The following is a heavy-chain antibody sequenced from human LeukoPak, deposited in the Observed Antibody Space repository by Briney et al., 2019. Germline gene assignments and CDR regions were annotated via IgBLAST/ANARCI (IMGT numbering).Heavy chain of an antibody. CDR1: GGSISSYY. V-gene: IGHV4-59*08. CDR3: ARRDNSGWNYFDY. D-gene: IGHD3-22*01. CDR2: IYYTGST. Sequence: SETLSLTCTVSGGSISSYYWSWIRQPPGKGLEWIGYIYYTGSTNYNPSLKSQVTISVDTSKNQFSLKLSSVTAADTAVYYCARRDNSGWNYFDYWGQGTLVTVSS. J-gene: IGHJ4*02.